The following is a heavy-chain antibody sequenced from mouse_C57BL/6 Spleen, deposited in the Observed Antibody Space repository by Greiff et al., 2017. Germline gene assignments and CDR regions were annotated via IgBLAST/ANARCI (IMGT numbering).Heavy chain of an antibody. CDR2: IYPGDGDT. D-gene: IGHD2-12*01. Sequence: VQLQQSGPELVKPGASVKISCKASGYAFSSSWMNWVKQRPGKGLEWIGRIYPGDGDTNYNGKFKGKATLTADKSSSTAYMQLSSLTSEDSAVYFCAILRPGFAYWGQGTLVTVSA. CDR3: AILRPGFAY. J-gene: IGHJ3*01. V-gene: IGHV1-82*01. CDR1: GYAFSSSW.